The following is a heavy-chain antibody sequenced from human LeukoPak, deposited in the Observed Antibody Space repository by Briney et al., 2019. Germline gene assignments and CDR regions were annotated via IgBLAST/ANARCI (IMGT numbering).Heavy chain of an antibody. CDR3: VREDRSCYYY. Sequence: GGSLRLSCAASGSRFSSWWMSWVRQAPGKGLEWVANIKQDGNEKYYVDSVKGRFTISRDNDKNSLYLQMNSLRAEDTAVYYCVREDRSCYYYWGQGTLVTVSS. D-gene: IGHD2-15*01. CDR2: IKQDGNEK. V-gene: IGHV3-7*03. CDR1: GSRFSSWW. J-gene: IGHJ4*02.